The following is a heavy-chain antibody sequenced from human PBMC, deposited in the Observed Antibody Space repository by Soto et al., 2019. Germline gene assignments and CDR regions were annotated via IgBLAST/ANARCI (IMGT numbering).Heavy chain of an antibody. V-gene: IGHV3-30*18. CDR1: GFTFSSYG. CDR2: ISYDGSNK. Sequence: GGSLRLSCAASGFTFSSYGMHWVRQAPGKGLEWVAVISYDGSNKYYADSVKGRFTISRDNSKNTLYLQMNSLRAEDTAVYYCAKDLQPTAAATRGSYYYYYGMDVWGQGTTVTVSS. J-gene: IGHJ6*02. D-gene: IGHD2-15*01. CDR3: AKDLQPTAAATRGSYYYYYGMDV.